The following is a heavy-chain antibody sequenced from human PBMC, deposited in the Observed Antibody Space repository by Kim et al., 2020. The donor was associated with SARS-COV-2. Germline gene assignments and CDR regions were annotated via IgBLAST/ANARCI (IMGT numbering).Heavy chain of an antibody. D-gene: IGHD4-17*01. CDR2: T. Sequence: TNYAQKFQERVTITRDMSTSTAYMELSSLRSEDTAVYYCAALRDDAFDIWGQGTMVTVSS. V-gene: IGHV1-58*01. CDR3: AALRDDAFDI. J-gene: IGHJ3*02.